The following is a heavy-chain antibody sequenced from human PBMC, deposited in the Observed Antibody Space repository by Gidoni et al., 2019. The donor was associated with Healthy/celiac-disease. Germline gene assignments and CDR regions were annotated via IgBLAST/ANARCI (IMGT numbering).Heavy chain of an antibody. CDR2: ISYDGSNK. J-gene: IGHJ6*02. V-gene: IGHV3-30*18. D-gene: IGHD3-10*01. CDR3: AKDGIYGSGRSRPGYYYYGMDV. CDR1: GFTFSSYA. Sequence: QVQLVDSGGGVVQPGRSLRLSCAASGFTFSSYAMHWFRQAPGKGLEWVAVISYDGSNKYYADSVKGRFTISRDNSKNTLYLQMNSLRAEDTAVYYCAKDGIYGSGRSRPGYYYYGMDVWGQGTTVTVSS.